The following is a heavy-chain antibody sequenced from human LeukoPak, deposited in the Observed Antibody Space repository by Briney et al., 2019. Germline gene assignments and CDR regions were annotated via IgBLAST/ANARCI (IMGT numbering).Heavy chain of an antibody. CDR1: GFTFSHTW. D-gene: IGHD3-3*01. CDR3: ARDLNDFWSGYHHDY. Sequence: PGGSLRLSCAASGFTFSHTWISWVRQAPGKGLEWVANIKQDGSEKYYVDSVKGRFTISRDNAKNSLYLQMNSLRAEDTAVYYCARDLNDFWSGYHHDYWGQGTLVTVSS. V-gene: IGHV3-7*01. CDR2: IKQDGSEK. J-gene: IGHJ4*02.